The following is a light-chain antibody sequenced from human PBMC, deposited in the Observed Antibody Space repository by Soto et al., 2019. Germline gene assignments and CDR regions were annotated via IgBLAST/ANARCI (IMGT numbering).Light chain of an antibody. Sequence: DIQMTQSPSSLSASVGDRVTITCQASQDISNYLNWYQQKPGKAPKLLIYDASNLETGVPSRFSGSGSGTDFTFTISSLQAEDIATYYSQQYDNLLPLTVGQGTRLEIK. V-gene: IGKV1-33*01. CDR2: DAS. CDR1: QDISNY. J-gene: IGKJ5*01. CDR3: QQYDNLLPLT.